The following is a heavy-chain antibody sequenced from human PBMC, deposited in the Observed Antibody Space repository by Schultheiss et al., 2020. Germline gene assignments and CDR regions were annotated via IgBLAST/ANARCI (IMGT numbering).Heavy chain of an antibody. CDR1: GFSLSTSGMR. Sequence: SGPTLVKPTQTLTLTCTFSGFSLSTSGMRVSWIRQPPGKALEWLARIDWDDDKFYSTSLKTRLTISKDTSKNQVVLTMTNMDPVDTATYYCARGITIFGVVNDAFDIWGQGTMVTVS. J-gene: IGHJ3*02. CDR2: IDWDDDK. V-gene: IGHV2-70*04. CDR3: ARGITIFGVVNDAFDI. D-gene: IGHD3-3*01.